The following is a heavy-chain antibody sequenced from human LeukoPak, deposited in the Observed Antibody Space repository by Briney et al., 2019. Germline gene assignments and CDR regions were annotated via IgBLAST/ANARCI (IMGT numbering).Heavy chain of an antibody. D-gene: IGHD6-19*01. CDR3: ARDRFEDRSGWRTFDY. CDR1: GFTFSSYA. V-gene: IGHV3-30-3*01. Sequence: GGSLRLSCAASGFTFSSYAMHWVRQAPGKGLEWVAVISYDGSNKYYADSVKGRFTISRDNSKNTLYLQMNSLRAEDTAVYYCARDRFEDRSGWRTFDYWGQGTLVTVSS. J-gene: IGHJ4*02. CDR2: ISYDGSNK.